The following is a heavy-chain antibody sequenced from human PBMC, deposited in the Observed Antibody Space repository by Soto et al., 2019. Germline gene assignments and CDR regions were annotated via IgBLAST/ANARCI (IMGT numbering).Heavy chain of an antibody. J-gene: IGHJ5*02. CDR3: ARDLVSTYYYDSSGYLNWFDP. Sequence: ASVKVSCKASGYTFTSYAMHWVRQAPGQRLERMGWINAGNGNTKYSQKFQGRVTITRDTSASTAYMELSSLRSEDTAVYYCARDLVSTYYYDSSGYLNWFDPWGQGTLVTVSS. D-gene: IGHD3-22*01. CDR2: INAGNGNT. V-gene: IGHV1-3*01. CDR1: GYTFTSYA.